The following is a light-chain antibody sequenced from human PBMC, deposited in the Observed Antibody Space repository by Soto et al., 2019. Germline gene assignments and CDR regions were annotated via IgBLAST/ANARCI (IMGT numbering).Light chain of an antibody. J-gene: IGLJ2*01. CDR2: RNN. CDR1: SSNIGSNY. V-gene: IGLV1-47*01. CDR3: AAWDDSLSGLVV. Sequence: QSVLTQPPSASGTPGQRVTISCSGSSSNIGSNYVYWYQQLPGTAPKLLICRNNQRPSGVPDRFSGSKSGTSASLAISGLRSEDEADYYCAAWDDSLSGLVVFGGGTKLTVL.